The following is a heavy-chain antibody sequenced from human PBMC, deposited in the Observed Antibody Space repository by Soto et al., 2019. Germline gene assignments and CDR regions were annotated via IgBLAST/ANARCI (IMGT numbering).Heavy chain of an antibody. CDR1: GCSISSGGYY. CDR2: IYYSGST. J-gene: IGHJ6*02. V-gene: IGHV4-31*03. CDR3: ARDRRFRTNGVVPYYYYGMDV. D-gene: IGHD2-8*01. Sequence: SETLSLTCTVSGCSISSGGYYWSWIRQHPGKGLEWIGYIYYSGSTYYNPSLKSRVTISVDTSKNQFSLKLSSVTAADTAVYYCARDRRFRTNGVVPYYYYGMDVWGQGTTVTVSS.